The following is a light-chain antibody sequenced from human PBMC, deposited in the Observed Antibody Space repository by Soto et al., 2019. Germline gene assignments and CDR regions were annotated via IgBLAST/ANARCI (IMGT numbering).Light chain of an antibody. Sequence: EIVMTQSPATLSVSPGERATLSCRASQSVRNNLAWYQQKPGHAPRLLIYGPSTRATGIPARFSGSGSGTEFTLTISSLQSEDFAVYYCQQYNNWPASLTFGGGTRVEIK. CDR1: QSVRNN. CDR2: GPS. CDR3: QQYNNWPASLT. V-gene: IGKV3-15*01. J-gene: IGKJ4*01.